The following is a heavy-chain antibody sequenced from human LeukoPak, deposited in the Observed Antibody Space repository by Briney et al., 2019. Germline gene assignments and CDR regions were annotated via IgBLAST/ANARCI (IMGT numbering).Heavy chain of an antibody. CDR2: IDPSDSYT. J-gene: IGHJ4*02. Sequence: PGESLRISRKGSGYSFTSYWISWVRQMPGKGLEWMGRIDPSDSYTNYSPSFQGHVTISADKSISTAYLQWSSLKASDTAMYYCARQSTRGMVDTDFDYWGQGTLVTVSS. CDR3: ARQSTRGMVDTDFDY. D-gene: IGHD5-18*01. V-gene: IGHV5-10-1*01. CDR1: GYSFTSYW.